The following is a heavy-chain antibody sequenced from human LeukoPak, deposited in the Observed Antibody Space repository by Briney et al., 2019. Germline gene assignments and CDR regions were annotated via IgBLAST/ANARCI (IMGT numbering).Heavy chain of an antibody. CDR2: IKQDGSEK. CDR1: GFTFSSYW. CDR3: ARGALGIAAAGIDFDY. J-gene: IGHJ4*02. V-gene: IGHV3-7*03. Sequence: GGSLRLSCAASGFTFSSYWMSWVRQAPGKGLEWVANIKQDGSEKYSVDSVRGRFTISRDNAKNLLYLQMNSLRAEDTAVYYCARGALGIAAAGIDFDYWGQGTLVTVSS. D-gene: IGHD6-13*01.